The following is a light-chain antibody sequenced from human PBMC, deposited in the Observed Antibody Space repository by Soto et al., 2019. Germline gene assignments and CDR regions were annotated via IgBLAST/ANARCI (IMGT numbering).Light chain of an antibody. Sequence: EIVMTQSPATLSVSPGERATLSCRASQSVSSNLAWYQRKPGQAPRLLIYGASTRATGIPARFSGSGSGTEFTLTISSLQSEDFAVYYCQQYNNWSPPLTFGGGTKVEIK. CDR1: QSVSSN. CDR2: GAS. J-gene: IGKJ4*01. CDR3: QQYNNWSPPLT. V-gene: IGKV3-15*01.